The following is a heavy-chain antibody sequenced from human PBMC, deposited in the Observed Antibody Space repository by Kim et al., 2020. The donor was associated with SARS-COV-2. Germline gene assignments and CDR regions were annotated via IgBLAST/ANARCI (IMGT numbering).Heavy chain of an antibody. Sequence: SETLSLTCTVSGGPISSYYWTWIRQPPGKGLEWIGYIYYSGSTNYNPSLKSRVTISVDTSKNQFSLKLSSVTAADTAVYYCARQRTISSSFDTWGQGTQV. CDR2: IYYSGST. CDR1: GGPISSYY. D-gene: IGHD6-6*01. V-gene: IGHV4-59*08. CDR3: ARQRTISSSFDT. J-gene: IGHJ5*02.